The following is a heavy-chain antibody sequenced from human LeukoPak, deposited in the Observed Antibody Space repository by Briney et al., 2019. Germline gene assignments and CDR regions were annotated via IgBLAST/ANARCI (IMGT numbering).Heavy chain of an antibody. J-gene: IGHJ4*02. Sequence: GGSLRLSCAASGFTFITYSMNWVRQAPGKGLEWVSSISPSSGYIYYADSVKGRFTISRDNAKSSLYLQMDSLSAEDTAVYYCVRSGGYWGQGTLVTVSS. D-gene: IGHD1-26*01. CDR3: VRSGGY. CDR2: ISPSSGYI. V-gene: IGHV3-21*04. CDR1: GFTFITYS.